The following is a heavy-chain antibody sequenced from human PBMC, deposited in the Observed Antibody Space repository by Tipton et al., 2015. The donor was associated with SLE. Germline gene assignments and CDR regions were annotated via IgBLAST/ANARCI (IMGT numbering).Heavy chain of an antibody. V-gene: IGHV6-1*01. CDR1: GDSVSSNSAA. D-gene: IGHD6-13*01. J-gene: IGHJ6*02. CDR3: AREGGQQLVRIYGMDV. CDR2: TYYRSKWYK. Sequence: GLVKPSQTLSLTCAISGDSVSSNSAAWNWIRQSPSRGLEWLGKTYYRSKWYKDYAVSVKSRITINPDTSKNQFSLQLNSVTPEDTAVYYCAREGGQQLVRIYGMDVWGQGTTVTVSS.